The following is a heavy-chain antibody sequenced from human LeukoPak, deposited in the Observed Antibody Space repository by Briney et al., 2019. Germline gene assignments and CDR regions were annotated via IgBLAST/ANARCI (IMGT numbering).Heavy chain of an antibody. CDR3: ARLDRSRYFDY. D-gene: IGHD3-22*01. CDR1: GYSFTSYW. J-gene: IGHJ4*02. Sequence: GESLKISRKGLGYSFTSYWIGWARQMPGKGLEWMGISNPGNSDTRYSPSFQGQVTISADKSISTAYLQWSSLKASDTAMYYCARLDRSRYFDYWGQGTLVTVSS. CDR2: SNPGNSDT. V-gene: IGHV5-51*01.